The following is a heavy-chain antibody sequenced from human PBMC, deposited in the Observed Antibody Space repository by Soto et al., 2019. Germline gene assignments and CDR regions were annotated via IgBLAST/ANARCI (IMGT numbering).Heavy chain of an antibody. CDR1: GFTFSSYA. J-gene: IGHJ4*02. CDR2: ISGSGGST. V-gene: IGHV3-23*01. CDR3: AKDYPLDWVDTAMDPSSR. Sequence: EVQLLESGGGLVQPGGSLRLSCAASGFTFSSYAMSWVRQAPGKGLEWVSAISGSGGSTYYADSVKGRFTISRDNSKNTLYLQMNSLRAEDTAVYYCAKDYPLDWVDTAMDPSSRWGQGTLVTVSS. D-gene: IGHD5-18*01.